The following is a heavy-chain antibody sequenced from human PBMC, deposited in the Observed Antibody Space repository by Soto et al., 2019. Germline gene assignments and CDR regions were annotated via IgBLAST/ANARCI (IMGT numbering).Heavy chain of an antibody. D-gene: IGHD6-13*01. CDR3: ARAGSSWYFLKFWFDP. CDR2: IYYSGST. Sequence: PSETLSLTCTVSGGSISSGDYYWSWIRQPPGKGLEWIGYIYYSGSTYYNPSLKSRVTISVDTSKNQFSLKLSSVTAADTAVYYCARAGSSWYFLKFWFDPWGQGTLVTVSS. CDR1: GGSISSGDYY. V-gene: IGHV4-30-4*01. J-gene: IGHJ5*02.